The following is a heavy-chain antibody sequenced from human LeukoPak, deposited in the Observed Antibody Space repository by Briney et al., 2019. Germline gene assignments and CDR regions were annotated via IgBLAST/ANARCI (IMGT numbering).Heavy chain of an antibody. CDR3: ARHTSGYYSSFDY. CDR2: IYNTGST. CDR1: GGSIRSYY. D-gene: IGHD3-22*01. V-gene: IGHV4-59*01. Sequence: SETLFLTCSVSGGSIRSYYWSWIRQPPGKGLEWIGYIYNTGSTNYNPSLKSRVTISVGPSKNQFSLKLSSVTAADTAVYYCARHTSGYYSSFDYWGQGTLVTVSS. J-gene: IGHJ4*02.